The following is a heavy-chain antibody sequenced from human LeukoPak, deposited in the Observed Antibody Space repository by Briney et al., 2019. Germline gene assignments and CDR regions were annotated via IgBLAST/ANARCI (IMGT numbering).Heavy chain of an antibody. Sequence: SETLSLTCAVYGGSFSGYYWSWIRQPPGKGLEWIGEINHSGSTNYNPSLKSRVTISVDTSKNQFSLKLSSVTAADAAVYYCARVGRLRWLQLDYWGQGTLVTVSS. D-gene: IGHD5-24*01. CDR1: GGSFSGYY. CDR2: INHSGST. J-gene: IGHJ4*02. CDR3: ARVGRLRWLQLDY. V-gene: IGHV4-34*01.